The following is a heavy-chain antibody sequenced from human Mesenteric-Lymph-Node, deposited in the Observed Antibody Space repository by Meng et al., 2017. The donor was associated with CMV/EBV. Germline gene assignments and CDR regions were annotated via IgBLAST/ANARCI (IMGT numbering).Heavy chain of an antibody. D-gene: IGHD5-24*01. Sequence: SGFTFINYAMSWVRQAPGKGLEWVSSISGSGGGTYFADSVKGRFTISRDNSKNTLFLQMNSVRAEDTAVYYCAKTSATSYNYYFDYWGQGTLVTVSS. CDR3: AKTSATSYNYYFDY. CDR2: ISGSGGGT. V-gene: IGHV3-23*01. CDR1: GFTFINYA. J-gene: IGHJ4*02.